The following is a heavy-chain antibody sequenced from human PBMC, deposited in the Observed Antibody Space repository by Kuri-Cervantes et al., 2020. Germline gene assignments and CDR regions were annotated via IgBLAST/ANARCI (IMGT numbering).Heavy chain of an antibody. CDR1: GGSISSYY. V-gene: IGHV4-59*01. CDR3: ARYYYDSSGPRGDAFDI. D-gene: IGHD3-22*01. J-gene: IGHJ3*02. CDR2: IYYSGST. Sequence: SETLSLTCTVSGGSISSYYWSWIRQPPGKGLEWIGYIYYSGSTNYNPSLKSRVTISADTSKNQFSLKLSSVTAADTAVYYCARYYYDSSGPRGDAFDIWGQGTMVTVSS.